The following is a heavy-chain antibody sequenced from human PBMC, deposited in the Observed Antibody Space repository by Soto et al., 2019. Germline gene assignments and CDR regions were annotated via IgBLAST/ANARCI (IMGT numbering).Heavy chain of an antibody. CDR2: INQSGST. V-gene: IGHV4-34*01. J-gene: IGHJ3*02. CDR1: GGSFGGYH. Sequence: SETLSLTCAVYGGSFGGYHWSWIRQPPGEGLEWIGEINQSGSTNYNPSLKSRVAISLDTSETQFSLRLNSLTAADTAVYYCLRAVPWRKSFDIWGLGTTVT. D-gene: IGHD1-1*01. CDR3: LRAVPWRKSFDI.